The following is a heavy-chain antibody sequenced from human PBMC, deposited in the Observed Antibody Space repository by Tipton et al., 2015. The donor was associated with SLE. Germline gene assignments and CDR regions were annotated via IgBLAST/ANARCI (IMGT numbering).Heavy chain of an antibody. D-gene: IGHD6-19*01. Sequence: TLSLTCSVSGDSISNSDYYWGWIRQPPGKGLEWIGTVYYRGSTYYNPSLKSRVTISVDTSKNQFSLKLSSVTAADTAVYYCDCIAVAGTYWGQGTLVTVSS. CDR1: GDSISNSDYY. CDR3: DCIAVAGTY. V-gene: IGHV4-39*01. CDR2: VYYRGST. J-gene: IGHJ4*02.